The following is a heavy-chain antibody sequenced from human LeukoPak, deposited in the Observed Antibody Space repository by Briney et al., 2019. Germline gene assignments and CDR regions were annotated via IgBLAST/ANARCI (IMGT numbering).Heavy chain of an antibody. D-gene: IGHD1-20*01. J-gene: IGHJ4*02. CDR1: GSSISSYY. V-gene: IGHV4-59*01. CDR2: IYYSGST. Sequence: SETLSLTCTVSGSSISSYYWSWIRQPPGKGLEWIGYIYYSGSTNYNPSLKSRVTISVDTSKNQFSLKLSSVTAADTAVYYCARGNWFMFDYWGQGTLVTVSS. CDR3: ARGNWFMFDY.